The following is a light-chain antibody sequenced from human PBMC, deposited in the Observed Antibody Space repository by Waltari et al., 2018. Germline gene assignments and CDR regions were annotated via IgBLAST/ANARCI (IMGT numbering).Light chain of an antibody. CDR2: EVD. Sequence: QSALTQPASVSGSPGQSITISCTGTNSDLGSYNLVSWYQQYPGKAPKVMIYEVDKRPSGVSNRFSGSKSGTTASLTISGLQAEDEADYYCCSYAGRSTWVFGGGTKLTVL. CDR3: CSYAGRSTWV. CDR1: NSDLGSYNL. V-gene: IGLV2-23*02. J-gene: IGLJ3*02.